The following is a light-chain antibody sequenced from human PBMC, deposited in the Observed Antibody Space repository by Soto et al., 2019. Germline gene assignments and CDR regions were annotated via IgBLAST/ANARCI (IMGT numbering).Light chain of an antibody. J-gene: IGKJ1*01. CDR3: QQYTGFPWT. CDR2: KAS. Sequence: DIQMTQSPSTLSASVGDRVTITCRASQSLSGWLAWFQQKPGKAPNLLIYKASTLESGVPSRFSGSGSGTDFTLTISSLQPDDFATYYCQQYTGFPWTFGQETKVEIK. V-gene: IGKV1-5*03. CDR1: QSLSGW.